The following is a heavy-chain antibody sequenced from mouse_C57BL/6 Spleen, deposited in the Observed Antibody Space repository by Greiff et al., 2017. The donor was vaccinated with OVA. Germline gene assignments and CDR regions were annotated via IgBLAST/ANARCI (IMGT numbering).Heavy chain of an antibody. Sequence: EVQVVESGGGLVKPGGSLKLSCAASGFTFSSYAMSWVRQTPEKRLEWVATISDGGSYTYYTDNVKGRFTISRDNAKSNLYLQMSHLKSEDTAMYYCARDPGSYFDYWGQGTTLTVSS. CDR2: ISDGGSYT. V-gene: IGHV5-4*01. CDR3: ARDPGSYFDY. CDR1: GFTFSSYA. J-gene: IGHJ2*01.